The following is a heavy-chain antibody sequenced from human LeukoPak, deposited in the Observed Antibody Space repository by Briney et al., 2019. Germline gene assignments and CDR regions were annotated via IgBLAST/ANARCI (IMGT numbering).Heavy chain of an antibody. D-gene: IGHD3-22*01. CDR2: VSANGRT. V-gene: IGHV4-61*09. J-gene: IGHJ4*02. CDR1: RGSITGDPHY. CDR3: ARANYYDSTGCYHDY. Sequence: SETLSLTCSASRGSITGDPHYWTWIRQTAGKGLEWIGHVSANGRTTYNPSLKSRVAISVDTSKTKFFLRLDSVTAADTAVYYCARANYYDSTGCYHDYWGQGTLVTVSS.